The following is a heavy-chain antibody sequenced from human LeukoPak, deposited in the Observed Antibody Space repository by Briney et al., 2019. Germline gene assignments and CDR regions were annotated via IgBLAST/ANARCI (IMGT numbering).Heavy chain of an antibody. CDR1: GYTFTGYY. Sequence: ASMKVSCKASGYTFTGYYIHWVRQAPGQGLEWMGWINPNNGDTSFDPKFQGRLTLSRDTSISTAYMELGRLRSDDTAVYYCARIKWSAANDWGQGTLVSVSS. V-gene: IGHV1-2*02. J-gene: IGHJ4*02. D-gene: IGHD6-13*01. CDR3: ARIKWSAAND. CDR2: INPNNGDT.